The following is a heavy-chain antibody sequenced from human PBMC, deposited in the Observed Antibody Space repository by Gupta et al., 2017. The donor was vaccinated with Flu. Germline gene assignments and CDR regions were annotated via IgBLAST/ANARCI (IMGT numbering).Heavy chain of an antibody. CDR3: AREGIMITFGGVIGPPPNYGMDV. J-gene: IGHJ6*02. CDR2: IWYDGSNK. Sequence: VRQAPGKGLEWVAVIWYDGSNKYYADSVKGRFTISRDNSKNTLYLQMNSLRAEDTAVYYCAREGIMITFGGVIGPPPNYGMDVWGQGTTVTVSS. V-gene: IGHV3-33*01. D-gene: IGHD3-16*02.